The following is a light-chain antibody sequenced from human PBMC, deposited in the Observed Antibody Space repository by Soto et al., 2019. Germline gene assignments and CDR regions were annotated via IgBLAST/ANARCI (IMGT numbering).Light chain of an antibody. J-gene: IGKJ2*01. Sequence: DIQMTQSPSTLSASVGDTVTVTCRASQSVSGWLAWYQQKPGEAPKLLIYDASNLDSGVPSRFSGSGSGTEFTLTISSLQPDDFATYYCLQYNDYWTFGQGTKVDIK. CDR3: LQYNDYWT. CDR1: QSVSGW. V-gene: IGKV1-5*01. CDR2: DAS.